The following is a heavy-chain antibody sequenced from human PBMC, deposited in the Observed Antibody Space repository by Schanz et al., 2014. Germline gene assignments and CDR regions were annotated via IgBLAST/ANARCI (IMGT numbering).Heavy chain of an antibody. CDR2: IYHSGRT. CDR1: GGSISSSNW. Sequence: QVQLQESGPGLVKPSGTLSLTCAVSGGSISSSNWWSWVRQPPGKGLEWIGEIYHSGRTNYNPSLKSRVTIAVDKSNNECSRKRSSVAAADTAVYYCARCLRNYDIMTGYNLSFDYWGLGTLVTVSS. CDR3: ARCLRNYDIMTGYNLSFDY. V-gene: IGHV4-4*02. D-gene: IGHD3-9*01. J-gene: IGHJ4*02.